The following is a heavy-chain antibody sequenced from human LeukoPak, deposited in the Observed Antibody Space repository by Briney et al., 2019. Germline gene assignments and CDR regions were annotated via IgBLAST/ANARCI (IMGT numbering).Heavy chain of an antibody. CDR1: GFTFSSYS. J-gene: IGHJ6*03. CDR3: AREASRSYYYYMDV. CDR2: ISSSSSTI. D-gene: IGHD6-6*01. V-gene: IGHV3-48*01. Sequence: PGGSLRLSCAASGFTFSSYSMNWVRQAPGKGPEWVSYISSSSSTIYYADSVKGRFTISRDNAKNSLYLQMNSLRAEDTAVYYCAREASRSYYYYMDVWGKGTTVTVSS.